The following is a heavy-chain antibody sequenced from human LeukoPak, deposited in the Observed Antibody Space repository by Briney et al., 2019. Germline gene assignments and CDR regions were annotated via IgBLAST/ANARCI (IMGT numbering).Heavy chain of an antibody. Sequence: GGSLRLSYGASGFTFSNYGMHWVRQAPGKGLEWVAFIRYDGSNKYYPDSVKGRFTISRDNSNNMLFLQMSSLRAEDTALYYWAKGHDYDLDFWGQGTLVTVSS. CDR2: IRYDGSNK. V-gene: IGHV3-30*02. CDR1: GFTFSNYG. J-gene: IGHJ4*02. CDR3: AKGHDYDLDF. D-gene: IGHD3-3*01.